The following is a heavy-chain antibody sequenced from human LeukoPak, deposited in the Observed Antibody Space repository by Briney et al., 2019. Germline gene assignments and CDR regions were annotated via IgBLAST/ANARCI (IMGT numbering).Heavy chain of an antibody. Sequence: PGGSLRLSCAASGFTFSSYDMHCVRQATGKGLEWVSAIDTAGDTYYQGSVKGRFTISRENAKNSLYLHMNSLRAGDTAVYYCARVAAAGKGFDSWGQGTLVTVSS. D-gene: IGHD6-13*01. V-gene: IGHV3-13*01. CDR3: ARVAAAGKGFDS. CDR2: IDTAGDT. J-gene: IGHJ4*02. CDR1: GFTFSSYD.